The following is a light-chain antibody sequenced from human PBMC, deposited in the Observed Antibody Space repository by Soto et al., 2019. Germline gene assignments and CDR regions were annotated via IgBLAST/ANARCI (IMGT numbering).Light chain of an antibody. Sequence: DIQMTQSPSSLSASVGDRVTITCRASQRISTYLNWYHQKPGKPPKLLIYAASTLQSGVPSRFSGSGSETDFTLTISSLQPEDFATYYCQQSYNTPLTFGGETKVEIK. CDR3: QQSYNTPLT. V-gene: IGKV1-39*01. CDR1: QRISTY. J-gene: IGKJ4*01. CDR2: AAS.